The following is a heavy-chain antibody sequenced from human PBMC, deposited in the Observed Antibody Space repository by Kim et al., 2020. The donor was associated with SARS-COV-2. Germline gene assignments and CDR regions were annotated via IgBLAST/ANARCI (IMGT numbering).Heavy chain of an antibody. V-gene: IGHV5-51*01. CDR2: T. D-gene: IGHD3-16*01. CDR3: ARHNEVGDFDY. Sequence: TRTSPSFQGQVTISADKSISTAYLQWSSLKASDTAMYYCARHNEVGDFDYWGQGTLVTVSS. J-gene: IGHJ4*02.